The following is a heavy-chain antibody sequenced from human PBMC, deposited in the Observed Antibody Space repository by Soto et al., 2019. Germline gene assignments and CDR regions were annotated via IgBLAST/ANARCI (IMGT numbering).Heavy chain of an antibody. Sequence: ASVKVSCKASGYTFTRYAMHWGRQAPGQRLEWMGWINAGNRNTKYSQKFQGRVTITRDTSASTAYMELSSLRSEDTAVYYCARAPGGSSSFVDYWGQGTLVTVSA. V-gene: IGHV1-3*01. CDR1: GYTFTRYA. CDR3: ARAPGGSSSFVDY. J-gene: IGHJ4*02. D-gene: IGHD6-6*01. CDR2: INAGNRNT.